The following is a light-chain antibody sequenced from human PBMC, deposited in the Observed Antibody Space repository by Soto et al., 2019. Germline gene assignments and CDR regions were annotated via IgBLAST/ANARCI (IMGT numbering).Light chain of an antibody. J-gene: IGKJ1*01. CDR2: GAS. V-gene: IGKV1-17*02. CDR3: LQHNYIWS. CDR1: QDVSND. Sequence: DIQMTQSPPSLSASVGDRVTITCRASQDVSNDLGWFQQKPGKAPKRLIFGASNLESGVPSRFSGTGSGTEFILKITKLQPEDFATYYCLQHNYIWSFGHGTKVDIX.